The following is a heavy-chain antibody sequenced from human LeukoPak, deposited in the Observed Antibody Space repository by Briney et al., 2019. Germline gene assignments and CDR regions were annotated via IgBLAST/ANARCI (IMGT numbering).Heavy chain of an antibody. V-gene: IGHV3-30*02. D-gene: IGHD5-18*01. CDR3: ARVVYSYGTGFDY. J-gene: IGHJ4*02. Sequence: GGSLRLSCAASGFTFSSYDIHWVRQAPGRGLEWVAFIRYDGSNKYYADSVKGRFTISRDNSKNTLYLQMNSLRAEDTAVYYCARVVYSYGTGFDYWGQGTLVTVSS. CDR2: IRYDGSNK. CDR1: GFTFSSYD.